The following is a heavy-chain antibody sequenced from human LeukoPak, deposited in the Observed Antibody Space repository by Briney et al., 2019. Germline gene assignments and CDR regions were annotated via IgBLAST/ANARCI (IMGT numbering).Heavy chain of an antibody. CDR1: GFTFSSYA. J-gene: IGHJ6*03. V-gene: IGHV3-23*01. Sequence: GGSLRLSCAASGFTFSSYAMSWVRQAPGKGLEWVSAISGSGGSTYYADSVKGRFTISRDNSKNTLYLQMNSLRAEDTAVYYCATEPRNYYYYYMGVWGKGTTVTVSS. CDR2: ISGSGGST. CDR3: ATEPRNYYYYYMGV. D-gene: IGHD1-14*01.